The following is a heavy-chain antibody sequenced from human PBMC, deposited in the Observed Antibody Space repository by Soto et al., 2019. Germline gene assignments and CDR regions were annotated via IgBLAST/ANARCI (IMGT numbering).Heavy chain of an antibody. D-gene: IGHD1-26*01. Sequence: ASVKVSCKASGYTFTSYGISWVRQAPGQGPEWMGWISAYNGNTNYAQKAQGRVTMTTDTSTSTAYMELRSLRSDDTAVYYCARDRWMGATDWFDSWGQGTLVTVSS. V-gene: IGHV1-18*04. CDR1: GYTFTSYG. CDR2: ISAYNGNT. CDR3: ARDRWMGATDWFDS. J-gene: IGHJ5*01.